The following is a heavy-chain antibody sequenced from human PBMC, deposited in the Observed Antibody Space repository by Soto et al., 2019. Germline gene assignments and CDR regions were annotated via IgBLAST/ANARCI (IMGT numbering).Heavy chain of an antibody. V-gene: IGHV3-30*18. CDR2: ISYDGSNK. CDR3: AKDHGSSGYSSGWYRYYYYYYGMDV. D-gene: IGHD6-19*01. CDR1: GFTFSSYG. Sequence: QVQLVESGGGVVQPGRSLRLSCAASGFTFSSYGMHWVRQAPGKGLEWVAVISYDGSNKYYADSVKGRFTIYRDNSKNTLYLQMNSLRAEDTAVYYCAKDHGSSGYSSGWYRYYYYYYGMDVWGQGTTVTVSS. J-gene: IGHJ6*02.